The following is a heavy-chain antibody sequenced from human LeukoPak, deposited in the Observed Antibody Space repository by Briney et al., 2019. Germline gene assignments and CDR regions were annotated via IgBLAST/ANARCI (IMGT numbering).Heavy chain of an antibody. D-gene: IGHD3-22*01. CDR2: IKQDGSEK. J-gene: IGHJ4*02. V-gene: IGHV3-7*04. Sequence: GGSLRLSCEVSEFTFSSYAMSWVRQAPGKGLEWVANIKQDGSEKYYVDTVKGRFTISRDNAKNSLYLQMNSLRAEDTALYYCARGLEYYYDSRGVDYWGQGTLVTVSS. CDR3: ARGLEYYYDSRGVDY. CDR1: EFTFSSYA.